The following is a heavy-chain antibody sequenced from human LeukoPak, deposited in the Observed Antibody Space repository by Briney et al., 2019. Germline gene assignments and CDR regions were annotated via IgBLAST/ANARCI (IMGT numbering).Heavy chain of an antibody. Sequence: SETLSLTCTASGGSISTYYWSWFRQPPGKGLEWIGYIYYSGSTNYYPSLKSRVTILVDTSKNQFSLKLSSVTAADTAVYYCARDLPYCSGGSCYSTWFDPWGQGTLVTVSS. J-gene: IGHJ5*02. CDR2: IYYSGST. D-gene: IGHD2-15*01. V-gene: IGHV4-59*01. CDR3: ARDLPYCSGGSCYSTWFDP. CDR1: GGSISTYY.